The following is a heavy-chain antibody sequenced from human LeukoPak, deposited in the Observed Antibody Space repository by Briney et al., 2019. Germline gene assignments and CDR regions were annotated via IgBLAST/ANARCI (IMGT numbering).Heavy chain of an antibody. CDR2: IYSGGGT. V-gene: IGHV3-53*01. CDR1: GFTVSSNY. D-gene: IGHD6-19*01. Sequence: PGGSLRLSCAASGFTVSSNYMTWVRQAPGKGLEWVSVIYSGGGTYYADSVKGRFTISRDNFKNTLYLQMNSLRAEDTAVYYCARENADPRYIAVAGPKQSWFDPWGQGTLDTVSS. J-gene: IGHJ5*02. CDR3: ARENADPRYIAVAGPKQSWFDP.